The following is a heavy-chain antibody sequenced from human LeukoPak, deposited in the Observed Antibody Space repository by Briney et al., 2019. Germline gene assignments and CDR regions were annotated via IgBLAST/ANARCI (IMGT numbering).Heavy chain of an antibody. V-gene: IGHV5-51*01. J-gene: IGHJ4*02. D-gene: IGHD4/OR15-4a*01. CDR1: GYTFTNNW. CDR2: IFPGDYDT. CDR3: VKSWCRGILVCPDY. Sequence: GESLRISCKASGYTFTNNWIGWVRQMPGKGLEWMGRIFPGDYDTRYSPSFQGQVTITAGRSINTVYLQWYSLRASDSAIYYCVKSWCRGILVCPDYWGQGTMVTVSS.